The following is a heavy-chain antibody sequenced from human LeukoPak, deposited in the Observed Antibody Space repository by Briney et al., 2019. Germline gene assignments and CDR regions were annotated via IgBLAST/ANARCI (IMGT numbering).Heavy chain of an antibody. V-gene: IGHV3-23*01. CDR1: GFTFSSYV. CDR2: ISGSSDNT. J-gene: IGHJ4*02. CDR3: AKAGYSLDY. Sequence: GGSLRLSCVASGFTFSSYVMSWVRQSPGKGLEWVSAISGSSDNTYYADSVKGRFTISRDNSKNTLYLQMNSPRAEDTAVYYCAKAGYSLDYWGQGTLVTVSS. D-gene: IGHD2-21*01.